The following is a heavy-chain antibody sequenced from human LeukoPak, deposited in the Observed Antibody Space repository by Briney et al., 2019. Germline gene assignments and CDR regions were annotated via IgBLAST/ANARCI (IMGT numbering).Heavy chain of an antibody. CDR2: ISGSGDGT. V-gene: IGHV3-23*01. CDR1: GFTFRSYA. CDR3: AKAPGFTVVTSFDW. J-gene: IGHJ4*02. D-gene: IGHD4-23*01. Sequence: PGGSLRLSCEASGFTFRSYAMNWVRQAPGKGLEWVSVISGSGDGTHYADSVKGRFTISRDNSKNTLYLQMNSLRVEDTAVYSCAKAPGFTVVTSFDWWGQGDLVTVSS.